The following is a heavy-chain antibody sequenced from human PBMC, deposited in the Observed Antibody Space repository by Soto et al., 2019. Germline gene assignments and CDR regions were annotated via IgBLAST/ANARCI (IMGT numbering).Heavy chain of an antibody. Sequence: LRLSCAASGFTFTRYGMNWVRQAPGKGLEWVSSISSTTNYIYYGDSMKGRFTISRDNAKNSLYLEMNSLRAEDTAVYYCARESEDFTSNFDYWGQGTLVTVSS. CDR2: ISSTTNYI. J-gene: IGHJ4*02. CDR3: ARESEDFTSNFDY. V-gene: IGHV3-21*06. CDR1: GFTFTRYG.